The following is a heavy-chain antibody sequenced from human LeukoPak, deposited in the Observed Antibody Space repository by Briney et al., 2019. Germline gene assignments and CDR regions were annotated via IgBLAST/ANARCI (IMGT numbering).Heavy chain of an antibody. CDR3: ARKGFRGVLT. D-gene: IGHD3-10*01. CDR2: IKSDGSEK. Sequence: PGGSLRLSCAASGMTFSSHWMSWVRQAPGKGLEWVANIKSDGSEKYYLDSVKGRFTISRDNAKNSLYLQMNSLRAEDTAVYYCARKGFRGVLTWGQGTMVTVSS. J-gene: IGHJ3*01. CDR1: GMTFSSHW. V-gene: IGHV3-7*01.